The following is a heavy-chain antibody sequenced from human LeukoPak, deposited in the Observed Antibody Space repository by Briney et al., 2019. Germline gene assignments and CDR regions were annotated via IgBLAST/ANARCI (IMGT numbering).Heavy chain of an antibody. Sequence: SETLSLTCTVSGGSISSGGYYWSWIRQPPGKGLEWIGYIYHSGSTYYNPSLKSRVTISVDTSKNQFSLKLSSVTAADTAVYYCARGLTAPGPFDYWGQGTLVSVSS. V-gene: IGHV4-30-2*01. CDR1: GGSISSGGYY. CDR2: IYHSGST. D-gene: IGHD6-13*01. CDR3: ARGLTAPGPFDY. J-gene: IGHJ4*02.